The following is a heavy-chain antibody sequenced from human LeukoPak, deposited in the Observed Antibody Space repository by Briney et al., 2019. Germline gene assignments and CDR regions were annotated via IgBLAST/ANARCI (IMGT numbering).Heavy chain of an antibody. Sequence: PSETLSLTCTVSGDSITSSAFYWGWIRQPPGKGLEWIGYIYYSGSTNYNPSLKSRVTISVDTSKNQFSLKLSSVTAADTAVYYCARDNKEYDFWSGLGQANWFDPWGQGTLVTVSS. CDR3: ARDNKEYDFWSGLGQANWFDP. J-gene: IGHJ5*02. CDR1: GDSITSSAFY. CDR2: IYYSGST. V-gene: IGHV4-61*08. D-gene: IGHD3-3*01.